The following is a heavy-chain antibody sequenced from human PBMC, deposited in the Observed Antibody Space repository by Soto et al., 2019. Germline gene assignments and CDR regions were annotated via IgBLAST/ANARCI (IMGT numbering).Heavy chain of an antibody. Sequence: SVKVSCKASGGTFSSYAISWVRQAPGQGLEWMGGIIPIFGTANYAQKFQGRVTITADESTSTAYMELSSLRSEDTAMYYCAREKGYISGPKNFDSWGQGTLVTVSS. CDR1: GGTFSSYA. CDR2: IIPIFGTA. D-gene: IGHD5-12*01. J-gene: IGHJ4*02. CDR3: AREKGYISGPKNFDS. V-gene: IGHV1-69*13.